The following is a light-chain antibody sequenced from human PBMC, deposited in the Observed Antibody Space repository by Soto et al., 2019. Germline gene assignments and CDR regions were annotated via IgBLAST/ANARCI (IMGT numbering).Light chain of an antibody. CDR2: DVI. CDR3: CSYAGSYV. CDR1: SSDVGGYNY. J-gene: IGLJ1*01. Sequence: QSALTQPRSVSGSPGQSVTISCTGTSSDVGGYNYVSWYQQHPGKAPKLMIYDVIERPSGVPDRFSGSKSGNTASLTISGLQAEDEADYYCCSYAGSYVFGTGTKLTVL. V-gene: IGLV2-11*01.